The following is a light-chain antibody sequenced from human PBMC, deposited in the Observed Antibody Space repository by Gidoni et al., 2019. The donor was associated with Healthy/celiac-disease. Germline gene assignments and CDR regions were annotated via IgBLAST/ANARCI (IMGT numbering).Light chain of an antibody. Sequence: SSELTHDPAVSVALGQTVRITCQGDSLSSYYASWYQQKPGQAPVLGIYGKNNRPSGIPERFSGSSSGNTASLTITGAQAEDEADYYCNSRDSSGNHWVFGGGTKLTVL. V-gene: IGLV3-19*01. CDR2: GKN. J-gene: IGLJ3*02. CDR3: NSRDSSGNHWV. CDR1: SLSSYY.